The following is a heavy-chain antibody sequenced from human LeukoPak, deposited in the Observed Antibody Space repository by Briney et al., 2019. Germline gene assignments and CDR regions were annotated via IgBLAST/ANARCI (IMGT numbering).Heavy chain of an antibody. CDR1: GFTFSSYS. J-gene: IGHJ6*02. CDR2: ISSSSSTI. D-gene: IGHD1-26*01. V-gene: IGHV3-48*04. CDR3: ARDRGGSYWYYYYGMDV. Sequence: PGGSLRLSCAASGFTFSSYSMNWVRQAPGKGLEWVSYISSSSSTIYYADSVKGRFTISRDNAKNSLYLQMNSLRAEDTAVYYCARDRGGSYWYYYYGMDVWGQGTTVTVSS.